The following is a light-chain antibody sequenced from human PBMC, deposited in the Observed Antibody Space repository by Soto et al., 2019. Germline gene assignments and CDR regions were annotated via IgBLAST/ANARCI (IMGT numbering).Light chain of an antibody. CDR3: QKHDGDPLT. Sequence: DIQMTQSPSSLSASVGDRVTITCRASQDIRNHLSWYQQKPGKVPKLLIHTSTTLQSGVPSRFSGSGCGTDYTLTISSLQPEDIATYYCQKHDGDPLTFGGGTKVEIK. J-gene: IGKJ4*01. CDR2: TST. V-gene: IGKV1-27*01. CDR1: QDIRNH.